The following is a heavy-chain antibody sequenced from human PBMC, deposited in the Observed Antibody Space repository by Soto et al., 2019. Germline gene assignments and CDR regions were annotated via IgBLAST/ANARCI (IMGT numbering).Heavy chain of an antibody. Sequence: QVRLQESGPGLVKPSETLSLNCTVSGDSIGSVKYHWGWIRQSPGKGLEWIGSMYSTGSTQYNPSLKSRVTTSVDTSTNQFSLKLRSVTAADTAIYYCARRPVRGGNSGVGFDPWGQGTLVTVSS. CDR3: ARRPVRGGNSGVGFDP. CDR1: GDSIGSVKYH. D-gene: IGHD2-15*01. J-gene: IGHJ5*02. CDR2: MYSTGST. V-gene: IGHV4-39*01.